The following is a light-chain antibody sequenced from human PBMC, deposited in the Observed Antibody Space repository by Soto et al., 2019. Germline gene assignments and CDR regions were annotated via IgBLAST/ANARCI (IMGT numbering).Light chain of an antibody. V-gene: IGLV1-40*01. Sequence: QFVLTQPPSVSGPPGQRVTISCTGGSSNIGAGYDVHWYQQLPGTAPKLLIYGNSNRPSGVPDRFSGSKSGTSASLAITGLQAEDEADYYCQSYDSSLSGSVFGGGTKLTVL. J-gene: IGLJ2*01. CDR3: QSYDSSLSGSV. CDR2: GNS. CDR1: SSNIGAGYD.